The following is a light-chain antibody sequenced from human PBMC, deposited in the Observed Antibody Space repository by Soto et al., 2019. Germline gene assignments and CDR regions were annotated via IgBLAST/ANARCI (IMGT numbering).Light chain of an antibody. CDR3: QQYYTPPWT. CDR1: QSILYTSNNRNY. CDR2: WAS. V-gene: IGKV4-1*01. Sequence: DIVMTQSPDSLAVSLGERATINCNSSQSILYTSNNRNYLAWYQQKPGQPPKLLLNWASARESGVPYRFSGSGSGTDFTLTINSLQTEDVATYYCQQYYTPPWTFGQGSKVEIK. J-gene: IGKJ1*01.